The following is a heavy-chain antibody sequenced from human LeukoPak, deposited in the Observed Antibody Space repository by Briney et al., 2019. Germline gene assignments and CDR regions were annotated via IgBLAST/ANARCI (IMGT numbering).Heavy chain of an antibody. CDR1: GGSISSSSYY. CDR3: ARQEIGLRSFDP. J-gene: IGHJ5*02. CDR2: MYYTGTT. V-gene: IGHV4-39*01. Sequence: SETLSLTCTVSGGSISSSSYYWGWIRQPPGKGLEWIGSMYYTGTTHYNPSLKSRVTISVDTSKNQFSLNLSSVTAADTAVYYCARQEIGLRSFDPWGQGTLVTVSS. D-gene: IGHD3/OR15-3a*01.